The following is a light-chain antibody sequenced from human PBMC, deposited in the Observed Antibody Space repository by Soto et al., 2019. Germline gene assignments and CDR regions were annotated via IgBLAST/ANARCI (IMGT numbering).Light chain of an antibody. CDR1: QSISRH. J-gene: IGKJ4*01. CDR3: QHYNNWPLT. CDR2: DGS. Sequence: EIVLTQSPGTLSLSPGERATLSCRASQSISRHLAWYRQHPGQPPLLLIYDGSTRATGIPARFSGSGSGTEFTLTISSLQSEDFAVYYCQHYNNWPLTFGGGTKV. V-gene: IGKV3D-15*01.